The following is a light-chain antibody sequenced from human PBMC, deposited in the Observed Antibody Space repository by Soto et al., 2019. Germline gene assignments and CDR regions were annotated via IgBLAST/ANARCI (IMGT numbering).Light chain of an antibody. CDR3: QYYDSAAVT. CDR1: QSVLASSNNKNL. J-gene: IGKJ4*02. Sequence: DIGMTQSPDSLAVSLGERATINCKSSQSVLASSNNKNLLAWFQQKTRQPPRLLIYWATTRESWVPDRFNGSADGTDFKLVIRRLPTEDVPNYYRQYYDSAAVTFGAGTKVYI. V-gene: IGKV4-1*01. CDR2: WAT.